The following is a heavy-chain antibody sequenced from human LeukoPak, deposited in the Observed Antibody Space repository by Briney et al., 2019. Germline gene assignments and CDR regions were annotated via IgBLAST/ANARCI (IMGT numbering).Heavy chain of an antibody. CDR1: GFTFSSYA. J-gene: IGHJ6*02. Sequence: PGGSLRLSCAASGFTFSSYAMHWVRQAPGKGLEWVAVIWYDGSNQDYADSVKGRFAISRDNSKNTLYLQMNSLRAEDTAVYYCAREEWKWLPLNYYYYGMDVWGQGTTVTVSS. D-gene: IGHD3-22*01. CDR2: IWYDGSNQ. CDR3: AREEWKWLPLNYYYYGMDV. V-gene: IGHV3-33*01.